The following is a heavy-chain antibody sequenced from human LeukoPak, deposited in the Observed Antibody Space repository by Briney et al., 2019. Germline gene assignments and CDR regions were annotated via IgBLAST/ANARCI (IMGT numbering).Heavy chain of an antibody. CDR2: IYYSGST. CDR1: GGSISSYY. D-gene: IGHD2-2*01. CDR3: ASTHHCSSTSCDPHV. J-gene: IGHJ4*02. V-gene: IGHV4-59*08. Sequence: SETLSLTCTVSGGSISSYYWSWIRQPPGKGLEWIGYIYYSGSTNYNPSLKSRVTISVDTSKNQFSLKLSSVTAADTAVYYCASTHHCSSTSCDPHVWGQGTPVTVSS.